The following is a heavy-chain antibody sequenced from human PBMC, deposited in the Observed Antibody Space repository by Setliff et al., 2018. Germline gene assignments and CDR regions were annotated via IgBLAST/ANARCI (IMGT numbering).Heavy chain of an antibody. CDR3: AGRDYSGGDS. D-gene: IGHD4-4*01. J-gene: IGHJ5*01. CDR1: GDSISNTGYY. Sequence: PSETLSLTCIVAGDSISNTGYYWGWIRQPPGKGLAWIGRIYNSGTTNYNPSLKSRVTISADTSNNSFSLNLFSVTAADTAVYYCAGRDYSGGDSWGHGTLVTVSS. V-gene: IGHV4-39*02. CDR2: IYNSGTT.